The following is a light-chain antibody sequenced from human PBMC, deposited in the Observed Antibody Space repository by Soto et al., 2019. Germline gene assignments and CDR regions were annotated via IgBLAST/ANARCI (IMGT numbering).Light chain of an antibody. Sequence: DIQMTQSPSSLSAAVGDRVTISCRASQGIRYWLAWYQQKPGKAPKLLIRGASSLQTGVPLRFSGSGSGTDFTLTITSLQPDDFATYYCQQAYSFPITLGGWTKVEI. J-gene: IGKJ4*01. CDR2: GAS. V-gene: IGKV1-12*01. CDR1: QGIRYW. CDR3: QQAYSFPIT.